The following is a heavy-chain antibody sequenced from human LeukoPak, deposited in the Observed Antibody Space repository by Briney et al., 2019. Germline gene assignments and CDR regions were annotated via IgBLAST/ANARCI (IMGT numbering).Heavy chain of an antibody. J-gene: IGHJ4*02. CDR2: ISYDGSNK. Sequence: PGRSLRLSCAASGFTFSSYGMHWVRQAPGKGLEWVAVISYDGSNKYYADSVKGRFTISRDNSKNTLYLQMNSLRAEDTAVYYCAKDLHGSGSYYNVLGLLFDYWGQGTLVTVSS. V-gene: IGHV3-30*18. CDR1: GFTFSSYG. CDR3: AKDLHGSGSYYNVLGLLFDY. D-gene: IGHD3-10*01.